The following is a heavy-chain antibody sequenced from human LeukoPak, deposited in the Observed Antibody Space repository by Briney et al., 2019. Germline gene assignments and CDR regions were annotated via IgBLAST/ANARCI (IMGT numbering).Heavy chain of an antibody. J-gene: IGHJ6*02. CDR3: ARLPPRYYYGMDV. CDR2: IYYSGST. CDR1: GGSISSYY. Sequence: PSETPSLTCTVSGGSISSYYWSWIRQPPGKGLEWIGYIYYSGSTNYNPSLKSRVTISVDTSKNQFSLKLSSVTAADAAVYYCARLPPRYYYGMDVWGQGTTVTVSS. V-gene: IGHV4-59*01.